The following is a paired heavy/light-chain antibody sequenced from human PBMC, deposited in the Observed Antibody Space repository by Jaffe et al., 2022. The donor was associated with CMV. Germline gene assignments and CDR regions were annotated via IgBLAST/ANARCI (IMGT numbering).Heavy chain of an antibody. Sequence: QVQLVESGGGLVKPGGSLRLSCAASGFTFSDYYMSWIRQAPGKGLEWVSYISSSGSTIYYADSVKGRFTISRDNAKNSLYLQMNSLRAEDTAVYYCARDQPPHPFDYWGQGTLVTVSS. CDR2: ISSSGSTI. D-gene: IGHD2-2*01. CDR1: GFTFSDYY. V-gene: IGHV3-11*01. CDR3: ARDQPPHPFDY. J-gene: IGHJ4*02.
Light chain of an antibody. CDR3: MQGIHLPPYT. J-gene: IGKJ2*01. CDR1: QSLLHSDGKTY. CDR2: EVS. Sequence: DIVMTQTPLSLSVTPGQPASISCKSSQSLLHSDGKTYLYWYLQKPGQSPQLLIYEVSSRFSGVPDRFSGSGSGTDFTLKISRVEAEDVGVYYCMQGIHLPPYTFGQGTKLEIK. V-gene: IGKV2-29*02.